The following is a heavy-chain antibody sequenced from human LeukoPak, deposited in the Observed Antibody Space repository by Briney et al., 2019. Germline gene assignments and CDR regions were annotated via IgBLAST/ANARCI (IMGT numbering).Heavy chain of an antibody. D-gene: IGHD3-22*01. CDR1: GYSFTSYW. CDR3: ARLTVRGYYDSSGYPSDAFDI. Sequence: GESLKISCKGSGYSFTSYWIGWVRQMPEKGLEWMGIIYPGDSDTRYSPSFQGQVTISADKSISTAYLQWSSLKASDTAMYYCARLTVRGYYDSSGYPSDAFDIWGQGTMVTVSS. CDR2: IYPGDSDT. V-gene: IGHV5-51*01. J-gene: IGHJ3*02.